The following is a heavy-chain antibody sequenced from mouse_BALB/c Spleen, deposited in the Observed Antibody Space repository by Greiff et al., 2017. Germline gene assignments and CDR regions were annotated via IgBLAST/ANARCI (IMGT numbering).Heavy chain of an antibody. CDR2: ISSGGST. CDR1: GFTFSSYA. D-gene: IGHD2-4*01. Sequence: DVMLVESGGGLVKPGGSLKLSCAASGFTFSSYAMSWVRQTPEKRLEWVASISSGGSTYYPDSVKGRFTISRDNARNILYLQMSSLRSEDTAMYYCARDDYDVWFAYWGQGTLVTVSA. V-gene: IGHV5-6-5*01. CDR3: ARDDYDVWFAY. J-gene: IGHJ3*01.